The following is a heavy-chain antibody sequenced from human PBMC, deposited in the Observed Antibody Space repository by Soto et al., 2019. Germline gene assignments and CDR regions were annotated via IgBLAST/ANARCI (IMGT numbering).Heavy chain of an antibody. CDR1: GYSFTSYD. CDR3: ASVTFGGVIVAYYFDY. Sequence: ASVKVSCKASGYSFTSYDINWVRQATGQGLEWMGWMDPKTGNTDYGQKFQGRVTMTRNTSISTAYMELSSLTSDDTAVYYCASVTFGGVIVAYYFDYWGQGTLVTVSS. CDR2: MDPKTGNT. D-gene: IGHD3-16*02. J-gene: IGHJ4*02. V-gene: IGHV1-8*01.